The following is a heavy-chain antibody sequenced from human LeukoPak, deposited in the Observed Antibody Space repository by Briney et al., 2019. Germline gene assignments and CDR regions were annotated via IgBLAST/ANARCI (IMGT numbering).Heavy chain of an antibody. CDR1: GFTFSDSW. V-gene: IGHV3-7*03. CDR3: TTEGYDFWSGYIDY. Sequence: GGSLRLSCAASGFTFSDSWMSWVRQAPGKGLEWVANMNQDGSAKGYVDSVKGRFTISRDNARNSLYLQMNSLKTEDTAVYYCTTEGYDFWSGYIDYWGQGTLVTISS. CDR2: MNQDGSAK. J-gene: IGHJ4*02. D-gene: IGHD3-3*01.